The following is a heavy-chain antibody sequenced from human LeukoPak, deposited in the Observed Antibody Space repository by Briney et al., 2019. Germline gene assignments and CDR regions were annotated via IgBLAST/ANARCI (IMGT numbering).Heavy chain of an antibody. J-gene: IGHJ5*02. D-gene: IGHD3-22*01. Sequence: SETLSLTCTVSGGSISSGSYYWRWLGQPAGTGLEWVGRMYTSGSTNYKPSLKSRVNISVDTSKNQFSLKLSSLTPADTAVYYCARDQTTYYYDSSGYINWFDPWGQGTLVTVSS. CDR2: MYTSGST. V-gene: IGHV4-61*02. CDR1: GGSISSGSYY. CDR3: ARDQTTYYYDSSGYINWFDP.